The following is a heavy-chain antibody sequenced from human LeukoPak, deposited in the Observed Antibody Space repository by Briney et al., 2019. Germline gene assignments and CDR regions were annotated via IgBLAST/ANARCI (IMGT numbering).Heavy chain of an antibody. CDR2: ISSSSSYI. Sequence: GSLRLSCGASGFTFSSYSMNWVRQAPGKGLEWVSSISSSSSYIYYADSVKGRFTISRDNAKNSLYLQMNSLRAEDTAVYYCARAPAAGKGYYFDYWGQGTLVTVSS. J-gene: IGHJ4*02. CDR1: GFTFSSYS. V-gene: IGHV3-21*01. D-gene: IGHD6-13*01. CDR3: ARAPAAGKGYYFDY.